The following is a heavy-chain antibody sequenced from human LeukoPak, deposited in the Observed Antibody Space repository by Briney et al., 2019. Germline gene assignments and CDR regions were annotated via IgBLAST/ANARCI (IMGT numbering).Heavy chain of an antibody. CDR1: GFTFSSYG. CDR2: ISSTSGTI. Sequence: PGGSLRLSCTASGFTFSSYGMNWVRQAPGQGLEWVSYISSTSGTIYYADSVKGRFIISRDNAKTSLFLQMDSLRDEDTAVCYCARDLWGTSGYRFDYWGQGTLVTVSS. V-gene: IGHV3-48*02. D-gene: IGHD3-22*01. J-gene: IGHJ4*02. CDR3: ARDLWGTSGYRFDY.